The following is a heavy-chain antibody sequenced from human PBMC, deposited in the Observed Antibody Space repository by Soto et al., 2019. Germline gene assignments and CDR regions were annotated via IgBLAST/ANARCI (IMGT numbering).Heavy chain of an antibody. D-gene: IGHD6-13*01. CDR2: ISSDGTTT. V-gene: IGHV3-74*01. Sequence: GGSMRLSCAASELTFTHYGMHWVRHAPGKGLVWVSRISSDGTTTNYADSVKGRFTISRDNAKNTLYLQMTSLRVEDRAIYYCVRGKVAAGFDYWGQGALVTVSS. CDR3: VRGKVAAGFDY. CDR1: ELTFTHYG. J-gene: IGHJ4*02.